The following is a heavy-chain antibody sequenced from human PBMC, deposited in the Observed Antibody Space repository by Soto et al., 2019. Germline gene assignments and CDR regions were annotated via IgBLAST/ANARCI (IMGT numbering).Heavy chain of an antibody. CDR2: INHSGST. Sequence: QVQLQQWGAGLLKSSETLSLTCAVYGGSFSGYYWSWIRQPPGKGLEWIGEINHSGSTNYNPSLKSRVTISVDTSKNQFSLKLSSVTAADTAVYYCARVAVAGGFDYWGQGTLVTVSS. V-gene: IGHV4-34*01. CDR1: GGSFSGYY. CDR3: ARVAVAGGFDY. D-gene: IGHD6-19*01. J-gene: IGHJ4*02.